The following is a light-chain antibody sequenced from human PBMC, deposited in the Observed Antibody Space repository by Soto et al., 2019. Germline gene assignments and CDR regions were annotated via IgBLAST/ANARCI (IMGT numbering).Light chain of an antibody. CDR2: AAS. V-gene: IGKV1-27*01. Sequence: DIEMTQSPSTLSASLGDRVTISCRASPGISTYLAWYHQKPGQVPKLLIYAASTWHSGIPSWFSGSGSGRDFTLTITSLQPEDVASYYWQQYNCGPYTFGGATKVDIK. CDR1: PGISTY. CDR3: QQYNCGPYT. J-gene: IGKJ4*02.